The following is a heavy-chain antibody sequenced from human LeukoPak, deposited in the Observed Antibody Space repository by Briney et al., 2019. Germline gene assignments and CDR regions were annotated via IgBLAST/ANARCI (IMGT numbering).Heavy chain of an antibody. Sequence: GGYLRLSCAASGFTFYSSWMSWVRQAPGKGLEWVANIKQGGGAEYYVDSVKGRFTISRDNARNSLYLQMNSLRADDTAVYYCTRGSPGIALDVWGQGTTVTVSS. D-gene: IGHD1-26*01. V-gene: IGHV3-7*05. CDR2: IKQGGGAE. CDR1: GFTFYSSW. CDR3: TRGSPGIALDV. J-gene: IGHJ6*02.